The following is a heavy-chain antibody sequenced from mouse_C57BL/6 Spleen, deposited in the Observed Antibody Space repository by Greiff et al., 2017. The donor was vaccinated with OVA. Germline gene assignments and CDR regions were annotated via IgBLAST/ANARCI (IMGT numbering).Heavy chain of an antibody. CDR3: ARKVTTVVATDY. J-gene: IGHJ2*01. D-gene: IGHD1-1*01. Sequence: VQLQQPGAELVKPGASVKLSCKASGYTFTSYWMQWVKQRPGQGLEWIGEIDPSGSYTNYNQKFKGKATLTVDTSSSTAYMQLSSLTSEDSAVYYCARKVTTVVATDYWGQGTTLTVSS. CDR1: GYTFTSYW. CDR2: IDPSGSYT. V-gene: IGHV1-50*01.